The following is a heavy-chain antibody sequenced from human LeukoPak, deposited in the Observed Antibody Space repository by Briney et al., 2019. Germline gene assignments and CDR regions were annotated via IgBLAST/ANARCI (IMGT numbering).Heavy chain of an antibody. V-gene: IGHV3-48*03. CDR2: ISSSGSTI. Sequence: GGSLRLSCAASGLTFSSYEMNWVRQAPGKGLEWVSYISSSGSTIYYADSVKGRFTISRDNAKNSLYLQMNSLRAEDTAVYYCARGTEPSDYWGQGTLVTVSS. CDR3: ARGTEPSDY. CDR1: GLTFSSYE. J-gene: IGHJ4*02. D-gene: IGHD1-14*01.